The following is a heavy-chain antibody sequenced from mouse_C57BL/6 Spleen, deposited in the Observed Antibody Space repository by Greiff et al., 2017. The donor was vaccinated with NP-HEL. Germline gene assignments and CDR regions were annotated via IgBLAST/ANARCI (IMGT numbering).Heavy chain of an antibody. CDR1: GYTFTSYW. Sequence: QVQLQQPGAELVMPGASVKLSCKASGYTFTSYWMHWVKQRPGQGLEWIGEIDPSDSYTNYNQKFKGKSTLTVDKSSSTAYMQLSSLTSEDSAVYYCARSLYYGLDDWGQGTTLTVSA. V-gene: IGHV1-69*01. J-gene: IGHJ2*01. CDR3: ARSLYYGLDD. D-gene: IGHD2-1*01. CDR2: IDPSDSYT.